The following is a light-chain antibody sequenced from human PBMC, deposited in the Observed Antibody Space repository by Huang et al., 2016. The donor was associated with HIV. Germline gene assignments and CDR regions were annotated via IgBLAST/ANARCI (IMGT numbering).Light chain of an antibody. Sequence: EIVMTQSPATLSVSPGERAPLSCRASQSVSSNLAWYQQKPGQAPRRLIDGASTRATGIPARFIGIGSGTEFTLTISSLQSEDFAVYYCQQYNNWPRTFGQGTKVEIK. CDR3: QQYNNWPRT. V-gene: IGKV3-15*01. CDR1: QSVSSN. CDR2: GAS. J-gene: IGKJ1*01.